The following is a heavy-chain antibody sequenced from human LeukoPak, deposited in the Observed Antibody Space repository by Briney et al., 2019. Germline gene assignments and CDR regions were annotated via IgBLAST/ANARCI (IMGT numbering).Heavy chain of an antibody. D-gene: IGHD3-10*01. CDR3: ARALTMVRGVITPGAFDI. V-gene: IGHV1-69*13. Sequence: SVKVSCKASGGTFSSYAISWVRQAPGQGLEWMGGIIPIFGTANYAQKFQGRVTITADESTSTAYMELSSLRSEDTAVYYCARALTMVRGVITPGAFDIWGQGTMVTVSS. J-gene: IGHJ3*02. CDR2: IIPIFGTA. CDR1: GGTFSSYA.